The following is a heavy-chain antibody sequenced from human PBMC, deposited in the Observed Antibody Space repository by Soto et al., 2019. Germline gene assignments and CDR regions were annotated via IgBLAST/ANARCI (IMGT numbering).Heavy chain of an antibody. CDR3: ARNSLESEYYYDSSGYYLVYYYGMDV. Sequence: GGSLRLSCAASGFTFSSYWTSWVRQAPGKGLEWVANIKQDGSEKYYVDSVKGRFTISRDNAKNSLYLQMNSLRAEDTAVYYCARNSLESEYYYDSSGYYLVYYYGMDVWGQGTTVTVSS. V-gene: IGHV3-7*01. D-gene: IGHD3-22*01. CDR1: GFTFSSYW. J-gene: IGHJ6*02. CDR2: IKQDGSEK.